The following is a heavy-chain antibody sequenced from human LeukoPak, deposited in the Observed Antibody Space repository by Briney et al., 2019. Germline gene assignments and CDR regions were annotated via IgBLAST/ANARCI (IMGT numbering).Heavy chain of an antibody. CDR1: GFTVSSKY. Sequence: PGGSLRLSCAASGFTVSSKYMSWVRQTPGKGLQWVALIYSSGDSYTADSVKGRFTISRDDSENTLYLQMDSLRAEDTAVYYCARAGTYRFEYWGQGTLVTVSS. CDR2: IYSSGDS. CDR3: ARAGTYRFEY. V-gene: IGHV3-53*01. D-gene: IGHD3-16*02. J-gene: IGHJ4*02.